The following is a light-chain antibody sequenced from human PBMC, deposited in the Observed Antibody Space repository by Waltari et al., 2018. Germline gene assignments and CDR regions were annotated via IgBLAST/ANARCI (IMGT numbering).Light chain of an antibody. CDR1: QGISSW. J-gene: IGKJ4*01. CDR2: AAS. Sequence: DIQMTQSPSSVSASVGDRVPITCRASQGISSWLAWSQQKPGKAPKLLIYAASSLQGAVPSRFSGSGSGTDFTLTISSLQPEDFATYFCQQANSFPPLTFGGGTKVEIK. V-gene: IGKV1-12*01. CDR3: QQANSFPPLT.